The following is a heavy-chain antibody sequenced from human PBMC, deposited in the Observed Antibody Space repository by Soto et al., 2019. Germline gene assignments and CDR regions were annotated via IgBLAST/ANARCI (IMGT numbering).Heavy chain of an antibody. Sequence: GGSLRLSCAASGFTFSSYGFSWVRRAPGKGLEWVSTLSTSGGTYYADSVKGRFTLSRDNSKNTLYLQMNSLRAEDTAVYDCARGWLSGYYGMDVWGKGTTVTVAS. D-gene: IGHD3-22*01. J-gene: IGHJ6*04. CDR3: ARGWLSGYYGMDV. CDR1: GFTFSSYG. CDR2: LSTSGGT. V-gene: IGHV3-23*01.